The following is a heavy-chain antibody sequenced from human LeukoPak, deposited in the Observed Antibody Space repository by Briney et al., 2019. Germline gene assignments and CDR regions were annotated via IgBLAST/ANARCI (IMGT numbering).Heavy chain of an antibody. Sequence: GASVKVSCKASGYTFTSYYMHWVRQAPGQGLEWMGIINPSGGSTSYAQKFQARVTMTRDMSTSTVYMELSSLRSEDTAVYYCARDRKPYLEALRRGDYFDYWGQGTLVTVSS. CDR2: INPSGGST. CDR1: GYTFTSYY. V-gene: IGHV1-46*01. J-gene: IGHJ4*02. D-gene: IGHD3-16*01. CDR3: ARDRKPYLEALRRGDYFDY.